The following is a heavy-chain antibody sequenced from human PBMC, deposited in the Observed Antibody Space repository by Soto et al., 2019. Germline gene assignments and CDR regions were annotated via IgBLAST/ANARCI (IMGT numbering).Heavy chain of an antibody. CDR2: IYTRGST. V-gene: IGHV4-4*07. CDR1: GGSISSYY. Sequence: SETLSLTCTVSGGSISSYYWSWIRQPAGKGLEWIGRIYTRGSTNYNPSLKSRVTMSVDTSKNQFSLKLSSVTAADTAVYFCARDKDTMVRGVISNWFDPWGQGTLVTVSS. CDR3: ARDKDTMVRGVISNWFDP. D-gene: IGHD3-10*01. J-gene: IGHJ5*02.